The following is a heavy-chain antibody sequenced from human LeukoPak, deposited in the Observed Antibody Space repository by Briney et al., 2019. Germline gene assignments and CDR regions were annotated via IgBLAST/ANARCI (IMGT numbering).Heavy chain of an antibody. V-gene: IGHV3-74*01. J-gene: IGHJ4*02. CDR2: INSDGSDT. D-gene: IGHD3-22*01. Sequence: GGSLRLSCAASGFTFSNYWMYWVRQAPGKGLVCVSRINSDGSDTSYADSVKGRFTISRDNAKNTLYLQMNSLRAEDTALYYCARPYFDSSGYSYPGGWGQGTLVTVSS. CDR3: ARPYFDSSGYSYPGG. CDR1: GFTFSNYW.